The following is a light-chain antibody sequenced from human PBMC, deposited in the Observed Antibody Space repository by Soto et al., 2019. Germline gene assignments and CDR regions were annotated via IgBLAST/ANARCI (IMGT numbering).Light chain of an antibody. V-gene: IGLV2-11*01. CDR3: CSYAGTYTWV. J-gene: IGLJ3*02. Sequence: QSALTQPPSASGSPGQSVTISCTGTSSDVGGYNSVSWYQQYPGKAPKLMIYDVSKRPSGVPDRFSGSKSGNAASLTISGLQAEDEADYYCCSYAGTYTWVFGGGTKLTVL. CDR2: DVS. CDR1: SSDVGGYNS.